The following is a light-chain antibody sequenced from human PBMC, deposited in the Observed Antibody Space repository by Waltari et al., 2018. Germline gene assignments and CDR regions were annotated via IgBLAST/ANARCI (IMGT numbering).Light chain of an antibody. J-gene: IGLJ3*02. V-gene: IGLV3-10*01. CDR3: QSIDTNNHWV. CDR2: ADP. Sequence: SYDLTQPPSVSVSPGQTARITCSGDALPKKYVYWYQQKSGQAPVMVIYADPKRLSGIPGRCSGSSSGTMDTLTSTGAEGEDEADYYCQSIDTNNHWVFGGGTKVTVL. CDR1: ALPKKY.